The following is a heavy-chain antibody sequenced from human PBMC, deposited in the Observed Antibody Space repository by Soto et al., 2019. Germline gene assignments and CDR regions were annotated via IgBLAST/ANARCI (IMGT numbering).Heavy chain of an antibody. V-gene: IGHV1-69*04. CDR3: ARAISGYVT. CDR1: GYTFTNYY. D-gene: IGHD5-12*01. Sequence: SVKVSCKASGYTFTNYYMHWVRQAPGQGLEWMGRIIPILGIANYAQKFQGRVTITADKSTSTAYMELSSLRSEDTAIYYCARAISGYVTWGQGTLVTVSS. J-gene: IGHJ5*02. CDR2: IIPILGIA.